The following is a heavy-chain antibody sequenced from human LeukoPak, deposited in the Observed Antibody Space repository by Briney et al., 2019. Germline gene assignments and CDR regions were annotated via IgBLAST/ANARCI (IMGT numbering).Heavy chain of an antibody. V-gene: IGHV4-61*02. CDR2: IYASGTT. CDR3: ARDNGGYYDY. D-gene: IGHD3-22*01. CDR1: GGSISSGNYY. Sequence: SETLSLTCTVSGGSISSGNYYWTWIRQPAGERLEWIGRIYASGTTNYNPSLKDRITISIDTSKNQFSLSLTSVTAADTAVYYCARDNGGYYDYWGQGTLVTVSS. J-gene: IGHJ4*02.